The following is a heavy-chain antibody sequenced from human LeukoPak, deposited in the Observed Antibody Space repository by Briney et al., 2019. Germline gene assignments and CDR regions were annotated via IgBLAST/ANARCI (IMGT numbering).Heavy chain of an antibody. D-gene: IGHD2-2*02. CDR3: AYMSSDY. V-gene: IGHV3-30*03. CDR1: GFTFSSYG. CDR2: ISYDGSNK. J-gene: IGHJ4*02. Sequence: GRSLRLSCAASGFTFSSYGMHWVRQAPGKGLEWVAVISYDGSNKYYADSVKGRFTISRDNSKNTLYLQMNSLRAEDTAVHYCAYMSSDYWGQGTLVTVSS.